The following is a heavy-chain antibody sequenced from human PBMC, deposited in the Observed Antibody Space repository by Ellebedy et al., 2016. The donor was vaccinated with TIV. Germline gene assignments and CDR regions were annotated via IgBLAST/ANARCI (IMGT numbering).Heavy chain of an antibody. CDR2: IYYSGST. CDR3: ARAGDYGDYFDY. Sequence: SETLSLXXTVSGGSVSSGSYYWSWIRQPPGKGLEWIGYIYYSGSTNYNPSLKSRVTISVDTSKNQFSLKLSSVTAADTAVYYCARAGDYGDYFDYWGQGTLVTVSS. V-gene: IGHV4-61*01. J-gene: IGHJ4*02. CDR1: GGSVSSGSYY. D-gene: IGHD4-17*01.